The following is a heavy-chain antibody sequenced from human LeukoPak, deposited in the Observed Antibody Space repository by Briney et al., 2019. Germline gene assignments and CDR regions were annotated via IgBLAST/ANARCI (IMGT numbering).Heavy chain of an antibody. J-gene: IGHJ4*02. CDR3: ARAHYYDSSGVDY. CDR2: INPNSGGT. CDR1: GYTFTGYY. Sequence: ASVKVSCKASGYTFTGYYMHWVRQAPGQGLELMGWINPNSGGTNYAQKFQGRVTMTRDTSISTAYMELSRLRSDDTAVYYCARAHYYDSSGVDYWGQGTLVTVSS. V-gene: IGHV1-2*02. D-gene: IGHD3-22*01.